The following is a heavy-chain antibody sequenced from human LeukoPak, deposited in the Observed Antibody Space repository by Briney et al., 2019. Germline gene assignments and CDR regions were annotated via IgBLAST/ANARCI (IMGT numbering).Heavy chain of an antibody. CDR3: ARDPGSRIFYDRGVPYYMDV. CDR2: INPSGGST. Sequence: ASVKVSCKASGYTFTSYYMHWVRQAPGQGLEWMGIINPSGGSTSYAQKFQGRVTMTRDMSTSTVYMELSSLRSEDTAVYYCARDPGSRIFYDRGVPYYMDVWGKGTTVTVSS. J-gene: IGHJ6*03. D-gene: IGHD2-15*01. V-gene: IGHV1-46*01. CDR1: GYTFTSYY.